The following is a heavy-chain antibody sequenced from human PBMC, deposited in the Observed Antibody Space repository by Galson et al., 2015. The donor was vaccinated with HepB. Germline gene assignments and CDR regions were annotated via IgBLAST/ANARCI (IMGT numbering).Heavy chain of an antibody. Sequence: SVKVSCKASGYTFSNYGLSWVRQAPGQGLEWMGWISGYDGSTNSAPKFQGRVTMTTQTSTGTAYIELRSLRSDDTAVYYCARDSRLELHLNDYYSYGMDIWGQGTAVTVSS. CDR1: GYTFSNYG. V-gene: IGHV1-18*01. CDR3: ARDSRLELHLNDYYSYGMDI. J-gene: IGHJ6*02. CDR2: ISGYDGST. D-gene: IGHD1-7*01.